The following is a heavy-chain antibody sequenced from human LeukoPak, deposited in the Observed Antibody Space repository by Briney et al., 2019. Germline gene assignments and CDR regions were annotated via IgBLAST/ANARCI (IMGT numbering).Heavy chain of an antibody. CDR3: ARMIAVAVPYYFDY. CDR1: GFTFDEYG. D-gene: IGHD6-19*01. J-gene: IGHJ4*02. Sequence: GGSLRLSCAASGFTFDEYGMSWVRQAPGKGLEWVSGINWNGDDTDYADSVKGRFTISRDNAKNSLYLQMNSLRAEDTAVYYCARMIAVAVPYYFDYWGQGTLVTVSS. V-gene: IGHV3-20*04. CDR2: INWNGDDT.